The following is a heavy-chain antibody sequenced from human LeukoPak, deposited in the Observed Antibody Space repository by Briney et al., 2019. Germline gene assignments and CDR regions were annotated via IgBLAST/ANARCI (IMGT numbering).Heavy chain of an antibody. D-gene: IGHD2-2*01. J-gene: IGHJ5*02. CDR3: AREREELGYCSSASCYEFDP. CDR2: INAGNGNT. CDR1: GYTFTSYA. V-gene: IGHV1-3*01. Sequence: ASVKVSCKASGYTFTSYAMHWVRQAPGQRLEWMGWINAGNGNTKYSQKFQGRVTITRDTSASTAYMELSSLRSEDTAVYYCAREREELGYCSSASCYEFDPWGQGTLVTVSS.